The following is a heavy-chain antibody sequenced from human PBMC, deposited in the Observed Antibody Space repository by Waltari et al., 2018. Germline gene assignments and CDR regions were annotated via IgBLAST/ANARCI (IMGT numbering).Heavy chain of an antibody. CDR2: IWNDGSN. CDR3: ARYSGSYLDY. Sequence: QVQLVESGGGVVQPGRSLTLSCGASGFTFSSYGFHWVRQAPGKGREWVAAIWNDGSNFYADSVKGRFTISRDNSKKTVYLEMNSLRDGDTALYYCARYSGSYLDYWGQGTLVTVSS. CDR1: GFTFSSYG. J-gene: IGHJ4*02. V-gene: IGHV3-33*01. D-gene: IGHD1-26*01.